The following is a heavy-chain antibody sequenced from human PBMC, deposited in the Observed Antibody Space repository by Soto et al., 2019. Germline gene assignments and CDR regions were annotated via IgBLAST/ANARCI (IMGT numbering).Heavy chain of an antibody. CDR3: ATSSYGVNYYYGMDV. CDR2: IYYSGST. CDR1: GGSISSSSYY. D-gene: IGHD6-6*01. Sequence: SETLSLTCTVSGGSISSSSYYWGWIRQPPGKGLEWIGSIYYSGSTYYNPSLKSRVTISVDTSKNQFSLKLSSVTAADTAVYYCATSSYGVNYYYGMDVWGQGTTVTVSS. J-gene: IGHJ6*02. V-gene: IGHV4-39*01.